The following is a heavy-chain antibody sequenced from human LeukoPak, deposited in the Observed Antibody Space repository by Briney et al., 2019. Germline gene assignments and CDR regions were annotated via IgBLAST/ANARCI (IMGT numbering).Heavy chain of an antibody. CDR2: IYPGDSDT. Sequence: GESLQISCQGSGYSFTSYWIGWLRQMPGKSLEWMGIIYPGDSDTGYSPSFQGQVTISADKSISTAYLQWSSLKASDTAMYYCARRRDGDYVSGMAVWGQGTTVTVSS. J-gene: IGHJ6*02. D-gene: IGHD4-17*01. CDR3: ARRRDGDYVSGMAV. V-gene: IGHV5-51*01. CDR1: GYSFTSYW.